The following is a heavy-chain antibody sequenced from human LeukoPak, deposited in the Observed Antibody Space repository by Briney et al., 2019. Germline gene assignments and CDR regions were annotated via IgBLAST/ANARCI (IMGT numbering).Heavy chain of an antibody. Sequence: GGSLRLSCAASGFTFRNFAMSWVRQAPGKGLEWVSSISGSGGSTYYADSVKGRFTISRDNAKNSLYLQMNSLRAEDTAVYYCASPFLYSSSRDYWGQGTLVTVSS. CDR1: GFTFRNFA. CDR3: ASPFLYSSSRDY. J-gene: IGHJ4*02. D-gene: IGHD6-13*01. V-gene: IGHV3-23*01. CDR2: ISGSGGST.